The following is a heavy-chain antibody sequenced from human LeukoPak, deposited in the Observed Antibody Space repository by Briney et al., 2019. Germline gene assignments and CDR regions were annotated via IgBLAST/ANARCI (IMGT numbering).Heavy chain of an antibody. J-gene: IGHJ4*02. V-gene: IGHV3-9*01. CDR3: ARDDPYSSSSDSFDY. D-gene: IGHD6-6*01. Sequence: GGSRRLSCAASGSTFDDYDMHWVRQAPGKGLEWVSGISWNSGSIGYADSVKGRFTISRDNAKNSLYLQMNSLRAEDTAVYYCARDDPYSSSSDSFDYWGQGTLVTVSS. CDR2: ISWNSGSI. CDR1: GSTFDDYD.